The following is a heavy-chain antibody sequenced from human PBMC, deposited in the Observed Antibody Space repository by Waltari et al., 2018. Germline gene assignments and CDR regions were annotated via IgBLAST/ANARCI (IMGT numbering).Heavy chain of an antibody. CDR2: LHHDGRN. CDR1: GDSISSGAYQ. J-gene: IGHJ5*02. V-gene: IGHV4-30-2*01. D-gene: IGHD3-22*01. CDR3: AKDFSSVLGGWFDP. Sequence: QVRLQESGPGLVEPSQTLSLTCSVSGDSISSGAYQWAWIRQRPGAGLEWIGNLHHDGRNSYNPSLKTRVSISEDRSKNHFSLRLASVTAADTALYFCAKDFSSVLGGWFDPWGQGTLVTVSS.